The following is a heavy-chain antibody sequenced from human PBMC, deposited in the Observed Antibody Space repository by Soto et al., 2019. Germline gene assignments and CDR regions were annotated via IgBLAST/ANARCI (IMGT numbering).Heavy chain of an antibody. CDR1: GGTFSSYT. J-gene: IGHJ4*02. V-gene: IGHV1-69*02. CDR2: IIPILGIA. CDR3: ARVKGQWVAQD. Sequence: QVQLVQSGAEVKKPGSSVKVSCKASGGTFSSYTISWVRQAPGQGLEWMGRIIPILGIANYAQKFQGRVTITADKSTSTAYMELSSLRSEGTAVLYCARVKGQWVAQDRGQGALVTVST. D-gene: IGHD6-19*01.